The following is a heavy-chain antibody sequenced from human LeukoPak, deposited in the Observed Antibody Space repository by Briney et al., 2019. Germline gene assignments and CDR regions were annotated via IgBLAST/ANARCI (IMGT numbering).Heavy chain of an antibody. CDR1: GGSISSSSYY. D-gene: IGHD3-10*01. Sequence: SETLSLTCTVSGGSISSSSYYWDWIRQPPGKGLEWIGSIYHSGSTYYNPSLKSRVTISVDTSKNQFSLKLSSVTAADTAVYYCARELSYYYGSGSLDYWGQGTLVTVSS. V-gene: IGHV4-39*07. J-gene: IGHJ4*02. CDR2: IYHSGST. CDR3: ARELSYYYGSGSLDY.